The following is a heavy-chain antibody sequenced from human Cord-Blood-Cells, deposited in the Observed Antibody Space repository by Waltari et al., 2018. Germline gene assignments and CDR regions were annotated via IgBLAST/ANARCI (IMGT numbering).Heavy chain of an antibody. D-gene: IGHD2-15*01. CDR1: GYTFTSYD. CDR2: MNPNSGNA. V-gene: IGHV1-8*01. J-gene: IGHJ5*02. CDR3: ARGQRYCSGGSCYTGWFDP. Sequence: QVQLVQSGAEVKKPGASVKVSCKASGYTFTSYDINWVRQATGQGLEWMGWMNPNSGNAGYAQKFQGRVTMTRNTSISTAYMELSSLRSEDTAVYYCARGQRYCSGGSCYTGWFDPWGQGTLVTVSS.